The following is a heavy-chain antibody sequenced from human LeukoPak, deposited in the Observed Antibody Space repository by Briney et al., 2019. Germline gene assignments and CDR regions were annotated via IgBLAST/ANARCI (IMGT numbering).Heavy chain of an antibody. CDR3: ARSTYYYDSSGYYYPYYFDY. CDR2: IYSGGST. V-gene: IGHV3-53*01. D-gene: IGHD3-22*01. J-gene: IGHJ4*02. CDR1: GFTVSSNY. Sequence: GRSLRLSCAASGFTVSSNYMSWVRQAPGKGLEWVSVIYSGGSTYYADSVKGRFTISRDNSKNTLYLQMNCLRAEDTAVYYCARSTYYYDSSGYYYPYYFDYWGQGTLVTVSS.